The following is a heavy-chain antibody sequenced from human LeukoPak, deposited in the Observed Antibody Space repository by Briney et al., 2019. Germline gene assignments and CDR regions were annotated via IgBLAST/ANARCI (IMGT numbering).Heavy chain of an antibody. V-gene: IGHV3-30*18. Sequence: GRSLRLSCAASGFTFSSYGMHWVRQAPGRGLEWVAVISYDGSNKYYADSVKGRFTISRDNSKNTLYLQMNSLRAEDTAVYYCAKGLVAGISGGDYWGQGTLVTVSS. CDR3: AKGLVAGISGGDY. J-gene: IGHJ4*02. CDR1: GFTFSSYG. CDR2: ISYDGSNK. D-gene: IGHD6-19*01.